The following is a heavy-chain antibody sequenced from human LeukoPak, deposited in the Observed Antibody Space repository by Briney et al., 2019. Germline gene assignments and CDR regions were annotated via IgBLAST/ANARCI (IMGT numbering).Heavy chain of an antibody. J-gene: IGHJ4*02. Sequence: GGSLRLSCSASGFTFSNYWMSWVRQAPGKGLEWVANIKQDESEKYYVDSVKGRFTISRDNAKSSLYLQMNSLRAEDTAVYYCARALDSSSSRYQAFEEWGQGTLVTVS. CDR3: ARALDSSSSRYQAFEE. CDR1: GFTFSNYW. V-gene: IGHV3-7*01. CDR2: IKQDESEK. D-gene: IGHD2-2*01.